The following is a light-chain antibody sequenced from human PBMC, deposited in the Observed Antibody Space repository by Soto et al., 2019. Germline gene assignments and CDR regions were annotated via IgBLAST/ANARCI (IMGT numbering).Light chain of an antibody. V-gene: IGLV2-8*02. Sequence: QSVLTQPPSASRSPGQSVTISCTGTSSDVGGYNYVSWYQQHPGKAPKLMIYEVSKRPSGVPDRFSGSKSGNTASLTVSGLQAEDEADYYCSSYAGSNNFDVVFGGGTKLTVL. CDR2: EVS. CDR1: SSDVGGYNY. J-gene: IGLJ2*01. CDR3: SSYAGSNNFDVV.